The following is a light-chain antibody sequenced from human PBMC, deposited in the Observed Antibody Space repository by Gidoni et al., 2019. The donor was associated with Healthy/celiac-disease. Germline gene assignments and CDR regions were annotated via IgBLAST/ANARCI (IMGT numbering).Light chain of an antibody. J-gene: IGKJ2*01. CDR2: WAS. Sequence: DIVMTQSPDSLAVSLGERATNNCKSSQSVLYSSNNRNYLAWYQQKPGQPLKLLIYWASTRESGVPDRFSGSGSGTDFTLTISSLQAEDVAVYYCQQYYSTLYTFGQGTKLEIK. CDR1: QSVLYSSNNRNY. V-gene: IGKV4-1*01. CDR3: QQYYSTLYT.